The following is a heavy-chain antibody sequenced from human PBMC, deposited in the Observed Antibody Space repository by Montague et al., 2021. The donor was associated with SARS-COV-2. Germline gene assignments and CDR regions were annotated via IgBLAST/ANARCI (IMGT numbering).Heavy chain of an antibody. D-gene: IGHD4-17*01. CDR3: ARDQLYGDLGY. CDR2: GSST. V-gene: IGHV3-74*03. J-gene: IGHJ4*02. Sequence: GSSTKYADSVKGRFTISRDNAKNTLYLQMNSLRAEDTAVYYCARDQLYGDLGYWGQGTLVTVSS.